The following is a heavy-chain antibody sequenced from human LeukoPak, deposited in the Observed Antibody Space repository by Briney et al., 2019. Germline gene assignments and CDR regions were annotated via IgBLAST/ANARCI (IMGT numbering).Heavy chain of an antibody. CDR2: IYYSGST. D-gene: IGHD3-22*01. V-gene: IGHV4-39*01. CDR1: GGSISSSSYY. Sequence: SETLSLTCTVSGGSISSSSYYWGWIRQPPGQGLEWIGSIYYSGSTYYNPSLKSRVTISVDTSKNQFSLKLSSVTAADTAVYYCARQEGRYYDTWGQGTLVTVSS. J-gene: IGHJ4*02. CDR3: ARQEGRYYDT.